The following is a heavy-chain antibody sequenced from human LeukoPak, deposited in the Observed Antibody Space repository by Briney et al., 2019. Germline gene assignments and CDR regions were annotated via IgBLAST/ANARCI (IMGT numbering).Heavy chain of an antibody. J-gene: IGHJ4*02. CDR1: EFTFSTYS. D-gene: IGHD5-18*01. CDR3: ARGENNYGYYYFDY. CDR2: ISSSSSYI. Sequence: GGSLRLSCAASEFTFSTYSMNWVRQAPGKGLEWVSSISSSSSYIYYADSVKGRFTISRDNAKNSLYLQMNSLRAEDMAVYYCARGENNYGYYYFDYWGQGTLVTVSS. V-gene: IGHV3-21*01.